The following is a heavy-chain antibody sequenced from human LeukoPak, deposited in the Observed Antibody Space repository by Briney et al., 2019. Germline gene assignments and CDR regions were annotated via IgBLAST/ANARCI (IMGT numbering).Heavy chain of an antibody. D-gene: IGHD2-2*01. CDR1: GFIFSSYW. CDR3: VKTSGGVVVPAAIDY. Sequence: PGGSLRLSCATSGFIFSSYWMCWVRQAPGKGLEWVANIKSDGSEEYYADSVKGRFTISRDNSKNTLYLQMNSLRAEDTAVYYCVKTSGGVVVPAAIDYWGQGTLVTVSS. V-gene: IGHV3-7*01. J-gene: IGHJ4*02. CDR2: IKSDGSEE.